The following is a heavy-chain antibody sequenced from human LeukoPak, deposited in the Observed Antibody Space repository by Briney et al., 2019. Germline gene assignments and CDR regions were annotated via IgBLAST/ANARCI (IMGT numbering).Heavy chain of an antibody. Sequence: PGRSLRLSCAASGFTFSSYAMHWVRQAPGKGLEWVAVISYDGSNKYYADSVKGRFTISRDNSKNTQYLQMNSLRAEDTAVYYCARDRAMATIRVLDYWGQGTLVTVSS. V-gene: IGHV3-30*04. CDR1: GFTFSSYA. CDR3: ARDRAMATIRVLDY. CDR2: ISYDGSNK. D-gene: IGHD5-24*01. J-gene: IGHJ4*02.